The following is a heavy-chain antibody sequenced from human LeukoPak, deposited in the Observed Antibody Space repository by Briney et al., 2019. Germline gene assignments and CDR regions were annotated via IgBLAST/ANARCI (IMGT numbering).Heavy chain of an antibody. J-gene: IGHJ4*02. CDR2: ISSSSSAI. D-gene: IGHD7-27*01. CDR1: GFSFSTSS. Sequence: PGGSLRLSCAASGFSFSTSSMNWVRQAPGKGLEWVSYISSSSSAIYYVDSVKGRFTISRDNAKNSLYLQMNSLRGEDTAVYYCARGTGNFDYWGQGTLVTVSS. CDR3: ARGTGNFDY. V-gene: IGHV3-48*01.